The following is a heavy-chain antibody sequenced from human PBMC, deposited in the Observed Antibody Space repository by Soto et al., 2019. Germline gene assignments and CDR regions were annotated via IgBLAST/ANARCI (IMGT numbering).Heavy chain of an antibody. CDR2: SSATGAGT. J-gene: IGHJ4*02. CDR1: GFTFSSYG. D-gene: IGHD1-7*01. Sequence: EVQLLESGGGLVQPGGSLRLSCAASGFTFSSYGMTWVRQAPGKGLEWVSFSSATGAGTYYADSVKGRFTISRDNSKNTLSLQMTSLSADDTAVYYCAKDRRAGGNYGFYSDFWGQGALVIVSS. CDR3: AKDRRAGGNYGFYSDF. V-gene: IGHV3-23*01.